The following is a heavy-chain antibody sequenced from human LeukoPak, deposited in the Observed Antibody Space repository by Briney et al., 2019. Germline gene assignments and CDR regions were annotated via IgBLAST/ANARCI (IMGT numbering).Heavy chain of an antibody. CDR1: GDSVSSNSAA. D-gene: IGHD2-2*01. V-gene: IGHV6-1*01. Sequence: SQTLSLTCANSGDSVSSNSAAWNWIRQSPSRGLEWLGRTYYRSKWYNDYAVSVKSRITINPDTSKNQFSLQLNSVTPEDTAVYYCARSSCSSTSCPAYGMDVWGQGTTVTVSS. CDR3: ARSSCSSTSCPAYGMDV. CDR2: TYYRSKWYN. J-gene: IGHJ6*02.